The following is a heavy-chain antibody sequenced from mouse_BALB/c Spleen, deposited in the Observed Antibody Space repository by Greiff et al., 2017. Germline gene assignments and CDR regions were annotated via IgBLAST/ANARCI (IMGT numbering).Heavy chain of an antibody. CDR2: IWSGGST. Sequence: VKLMESGPGLVQPSQSLSITCTVSGFSLTSYGVHWVRQSPGKGLEWLGVIWSGGSTDYNAAFISRLSISKDNSKSQVFFKMNSLQANDTAIYYCATKKGFLDYWGQGTTLTVSS. J-gene: IGHJ2*01. CDR3: ATKKGFLDY. CDR1: GFSLTSYG. V-gene: IGHV2-2*02.